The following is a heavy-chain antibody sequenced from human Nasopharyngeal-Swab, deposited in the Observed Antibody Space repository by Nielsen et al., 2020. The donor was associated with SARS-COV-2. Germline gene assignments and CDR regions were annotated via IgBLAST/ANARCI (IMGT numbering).Heavy chain of an antibody. CDR2: ISYDGSNK. Sequence: GESLKISCAASGFTFSSYAMHWVRQAPGKGLEWVAVISYDGSNKYYADSVKGRFTISRDNSKNTLYLQMNSLRAEDTVVYYCAKSSGGSPRRAFDIWGQGTMVTVSS. CDR3: AKSSGGSPRRAFDI. V-gene: IGHV3-30*04. J-gene: IGHJ3*02. CDR1: GFTFSSYA. D-gene: IGHD2-15*01.